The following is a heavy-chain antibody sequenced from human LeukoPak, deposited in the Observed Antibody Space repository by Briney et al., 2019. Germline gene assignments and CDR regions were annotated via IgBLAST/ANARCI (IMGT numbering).Heavy chain of an antibody. CDR1: GLTFANYW. Sequence: GGSLMSLCSASGLTFANYWVHWIRQVAGGVPVVVSRINGDGSSTAYADSLKGRFSISRDNAKNTLYLQMNSLRPEDTALYYCARNDDTMPFDNWGQGTLVTVSS. CDR2: INGDGSST. D-gene: IGHD1-1*01. J-gene: IGHJ4*02. CDR3: ARNDDTMPFDN. V-gene: IGHV3-74*01.